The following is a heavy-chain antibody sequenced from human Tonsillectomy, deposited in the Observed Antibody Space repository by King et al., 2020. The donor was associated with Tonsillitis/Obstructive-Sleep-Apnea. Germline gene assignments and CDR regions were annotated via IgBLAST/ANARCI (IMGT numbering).Heavy chain of an antibody. V-gene: IGHV1-46*01. CDR3: ARDQKYHLLQPNYYMDV. CDR1: GYTFTRNY. J-gene: IGHJ6*03. CDR2: INPSGGTT. Sequence: QLVQSGAEVKKPGASVKVSCKASGYTFTRNYMHWVRQAPGQGLEWMGIINPSGGTTRYAQKFQGRVTMTRDTSTNTFYMELSSLRSEDTAVYYCARDQKYHLLQPNYYMDVWGKGTTVTVSS. D-gene: IGHD2-2*01.